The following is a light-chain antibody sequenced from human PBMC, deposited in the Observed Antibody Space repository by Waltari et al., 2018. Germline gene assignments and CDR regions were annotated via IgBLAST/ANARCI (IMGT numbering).Light chain of an antibody. J-gene: IGKJ5*01. Sequence: EIVLTQSPATLSFPPGERATLSCRASQSVSSYLAWYQQKPGQAPRLLIYDASNRATGIPARFSGSGSGTDFTLTISSLEPEDFAVYYCQQRSNWLITFGQGTRLEIK. CDR2: DAS. V-gene: IGKV3-11*01. CDR1: QSVSSY. CDR3: QQRSNWLIT.